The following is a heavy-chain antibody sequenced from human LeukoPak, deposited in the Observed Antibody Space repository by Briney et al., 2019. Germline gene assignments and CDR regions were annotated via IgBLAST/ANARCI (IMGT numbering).Heavy chain of an antibody. V-gene: IGHV1-2*04. CDR1: GYTFTGYY. CDR3: ARALGYYSSTSCPAYGMDV. Sequence: ASVKVSCKASGYTFTGYYMHWVRQAPGQGLEWMGWINPNSGGTNYAQKFQGWVTMTRDTSISTAYMEPSRLRSDDTAVYYCARALGYYSSTSCPAYGMDVWGKGTTVTVSS. J-gene: IGHJ6*04. D-gene: IGHD2-2*01. CDR2: INPNSGGT.